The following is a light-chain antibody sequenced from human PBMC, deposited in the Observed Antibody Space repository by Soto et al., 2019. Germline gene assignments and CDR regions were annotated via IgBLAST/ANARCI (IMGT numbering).Light chain of an antibody. CDR2: AAS. CDR1: QSVTSSY. CDR3: QQYGYSAT. J-gene: IGKJ4*01. Sequence: EIVLTQSPGTLSLSPGERATLSCRASQSVTSSYLAWYQQKPGQAPRLLIYAASSRATGIPDRFSGSGSGTDFTLTSSRLEPEDFAVYYCQQYGYSATFGGGTKVEI. V-gene: IGKV3-20*01.